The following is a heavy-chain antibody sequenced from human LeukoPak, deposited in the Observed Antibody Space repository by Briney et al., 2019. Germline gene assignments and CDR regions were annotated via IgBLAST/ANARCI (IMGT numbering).Heavy chain of an antibody. Sequence: ASVKVSCKASGYTFTTYGISWVRQAPGQGLEWMGWISTYNGNTKYAQKIQGRVTMNTDTSTSTAYMELTILRSDDTAVYYCARPDGRGWDALDYWGQGTLITVSS. V-gene: IGHV1-18*01. D-gene: IGHD6-19*01. CDR1: GYTFTTYG. CDR2: ISTYNGNT. CDR3: ARPDGRGWDALDY. J-gene: IGHJ4*02.